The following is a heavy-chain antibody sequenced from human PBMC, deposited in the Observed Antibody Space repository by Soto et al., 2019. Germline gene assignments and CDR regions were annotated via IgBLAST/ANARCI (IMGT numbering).Heavy chain of an antibody. J-gene: IGHJ4*02. CDR1: GFTFSSYA. CDR2: IYSGGST. V-gene: IGHV3-53*01. Sequence: PGGSLRLSCAASGFTFSSYAMSWVRQAPGKGLEWVSVIYSGGSTYYADSVKGRFTISRDNSKNTLYLQMNSLRAEDTAVYYCARDSSGYYLDYWGQGTLVTVSS. CDR3: ARDSSGYYLDY. D-gene: IGHD3-22*01.